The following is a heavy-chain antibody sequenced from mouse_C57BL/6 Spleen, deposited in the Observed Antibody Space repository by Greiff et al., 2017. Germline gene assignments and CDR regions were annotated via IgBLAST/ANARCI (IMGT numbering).Heavy chain of an antibody. V-gene: IGHV1-15*01. CDR1: GYTFTDYE. CDR3: TRDEGRGFAY. D-gene: IGHD3-3*01. J-gene: IGHJ3*01. CDR2: IDPETGGT. Sequence: QVQLQQSGAELVRPGASVTLSCTASGYTFTDYEMHWVKQTPVHGLEWIGAIDPETGGTAYTQKFKGKAILTADKSSSTAYMELRSLTSEDSAVYYCTRDEGRGFAYWGQGTLVTVSA.